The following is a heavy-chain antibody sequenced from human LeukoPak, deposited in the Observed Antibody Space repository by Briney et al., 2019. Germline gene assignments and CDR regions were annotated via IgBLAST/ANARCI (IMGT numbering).Heavy chain of an antibody. J-gene: IGHJ4*02. V-gene: IGHV3-21*01. D-gene: IGHD4-17*01. CDR2: ISISSNYI. Sequence: GGSLRLSCAASGFTFSRYSMNWVRQAPGKGLEWVSSISISSNYIYYPDSLKGRFTISRDNAKNTLYLQMNSLRADDTAVYYCARDRTTVTVFDYWGQGTLVTVSS. CDR1: GFTFSRYS. CDR3: ARDRTTVTVFDY.